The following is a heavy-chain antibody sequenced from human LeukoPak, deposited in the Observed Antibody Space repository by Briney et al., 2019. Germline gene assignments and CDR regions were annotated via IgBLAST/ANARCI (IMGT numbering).Heavy chain of an antibody. D-gene: IGHD4-17*01. Sequence: GGSLRLSCAASGFTFSDYYMGWIRPAPGKGLECGSYICSGSRYTDYADSVRGRFTISRDNAKNSLYLQMNSLRAEDTAVYYCAREVHGDYDIWGQGTRVTVSS. CDR1: GFTFSDYY. J-gene: IGHJ3*02. CDR2: ICSGSRYT. CDR3: AREVHGDYDI. V-gene: IGHV3-11*05.